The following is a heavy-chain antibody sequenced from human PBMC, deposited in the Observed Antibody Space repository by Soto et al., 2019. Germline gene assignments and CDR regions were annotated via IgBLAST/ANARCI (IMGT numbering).Heavy chain of an antibody. CDR3: ARDPGVIAARPFGWFDP. J-gene: IGHJ5*02. V-gene: IGHV1-69*13. Sequence: ASVKVSCKASGGTFSSYAISWVRQAPGQGLEWMGGIIPIFGTANYAQKFQGRVTITADESTSTAYMELSSLRSEDTAVYYCARDPGVIAARPFGWFDPWGQGTLVTVSS. CDR2: IIPIFGTA. D-gene: IGHD6-6*01. CDR1: GGTFSSYA.